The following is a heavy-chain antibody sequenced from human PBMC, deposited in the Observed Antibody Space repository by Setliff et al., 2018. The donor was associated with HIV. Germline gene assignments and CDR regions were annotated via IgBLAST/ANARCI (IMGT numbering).Heavy chain of an antibody. CDR3: ARQGYNYDSSGYLIPAGYFQH. J-gene: IGHJ1*01. D-gene: IGHD3-22*01. CDR2: IYHSGIT. V-gene: IGHV4-38-2*01. CDR1: GYSISIGYY. Sequence: SETLSLTCAVSGYSISIGYYWGWIRQAPGKGLEWIGNIYHSGITYYNPSLKSRVTISVDTSKNQFSLRLSSVTAADTAVYYCARQGYNYDSSGYLIPAGYFQHWGQGTLVTVSS.